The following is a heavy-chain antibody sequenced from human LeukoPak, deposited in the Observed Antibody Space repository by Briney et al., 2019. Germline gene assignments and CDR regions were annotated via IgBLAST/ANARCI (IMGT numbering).Heavy chain of an antibody. CDR1: GGSISSYY. D-gene: IGHD3-10*01. V-gene: IGHV4-4*09. Sequence: SETLSLTCTVSGGSISSYYWSWIRQPPGKGLEWIGYIYTSGSTNYNPSLKSRVTISVDTSKNQFSLKLSSVTAADTAVYYCARRAHGGGAFDIWGQGTMVTVSS. J-gene: IGHJ3*02. CDR3: ARRAHGGGAFDI. CDR2: IYTSGST.